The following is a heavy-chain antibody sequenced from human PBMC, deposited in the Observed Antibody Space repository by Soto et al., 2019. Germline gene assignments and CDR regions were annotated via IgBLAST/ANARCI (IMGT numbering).Heavy chain of an antibody. Sequence: GGSLRLSCAASGFTFSDYYMSWIRQAPGKGLEWVSYISSSGSTIYYADSVKGRFTISRDNAKNSLYLQMNSLRAEDTAVYYCARGPVVVVPAARWFDPWGQGTLVTVSS. CDR2: ISSSGSTI. J-gene: IGHJ5*02. CDR1: GFTFSDYY. D-gene: IGHD2-2*01. V-gene: IGHV3-11*01. CDR3: ARGPVVVVPAARWFDP.